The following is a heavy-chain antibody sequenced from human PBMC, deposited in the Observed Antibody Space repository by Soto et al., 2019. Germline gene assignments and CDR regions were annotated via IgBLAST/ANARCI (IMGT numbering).Heavy chain of an antibody. J-gene: IGHJ4*02. CDR2: TYYRSKWYN. D-gene: IGHD6-6*01. Sequence: SQTLSLTCVISGDSVSSNSAAWNWIRQSPSRGLEWLGRTYYRSKWYNDYAVSVKSRITINPDTSKNQFSLQLNSVTPEDTAVYYCARDRPTRTTHNISSSPSGLDYCDQGTLGTVSS. CDR1: GDSVSSNSAA. CDR3: ARDRPTRTTHNISSSPSGLDY. V-gene: IGHV6-1*01.